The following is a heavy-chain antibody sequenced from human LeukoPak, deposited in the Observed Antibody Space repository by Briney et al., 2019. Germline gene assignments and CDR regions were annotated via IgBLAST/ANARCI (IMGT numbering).Heavy chain of an antibody. CDR2: INHSGST. D-gene: IGHD3-3*01. Sequence: SETLSLTCTVSGGSISSYYWSWIRQPPGKGLEWIGEINHSGSTNYNPSLKSRVTISVDTSKNQFSLKLSSVTAADTAVYYCARGITIFGVVTDYYYYYGMDVWGQGTTVTVSS. CDR3: ARGITIFGVVTDYYYYYGMDV. V-gene: IGHV4-34*01. CDR1: GGSISSYY. J-gene: IGHJ6*02.